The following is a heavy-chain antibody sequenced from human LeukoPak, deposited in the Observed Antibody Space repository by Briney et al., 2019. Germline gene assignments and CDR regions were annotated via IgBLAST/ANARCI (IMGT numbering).Heavy chain of an antibody. V-gene: IGHV4-59*01. D-gene: IGHD6-13*01. CDR1: GGSITGYY. CDR2: NYYSGST. Sequence: PSEILSLTCTVSGGSITGYYWSWIRQPPGKGLEWIGYNYYSGSTNYNPSLKSRVTISVDTSKNQFSLKLNSVTAADTAVYYCAREPLLLYSTSMGRYFDFWGRGILVTVSS. J-gene: IGHJ2*01. CDR3: AREPLLLYSTSMGRYFDF.